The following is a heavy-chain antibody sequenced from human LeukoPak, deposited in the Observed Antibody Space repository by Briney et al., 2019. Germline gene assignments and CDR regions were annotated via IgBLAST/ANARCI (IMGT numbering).Heavy chain of an antibody. D-gene: IGHD3-3*01. Sequence: SETLSPTCSVSGNSISNNYWGWIRQPPGKGLEWIGYIYDSGSTSYNPSLKSRVTISVDTSKNQFSLKVSSVTAADTAVYYCARAWSGYSSLDYWGQGTQVTVSS. J-gene: IGHJ4*02. CDR2: IYDSGST. CDR1: GNSISNNY. V-gene: IGHV4-59*01. CDR3: ARAWSGYSSLDY.